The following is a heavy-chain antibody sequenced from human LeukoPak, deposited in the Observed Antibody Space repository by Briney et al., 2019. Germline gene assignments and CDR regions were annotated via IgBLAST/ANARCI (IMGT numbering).Heavy chain of an antibody. Sequence: PGRSLRLSCAASGFTFDDYAMHWVRQAPGKGLEWVSGISWNSGSIGYADSVKGRFTISRDNAKNSLYLQMNSLRAEDTALYYCAKDPEGTPNNWFDPWGQGTLVTVSS. J-gene: IGHJ5*02. CDR3: AKDPEGTPNNWFDP. CDR1: GFTFDDYA. D-gene: IGHD2-15*01. V-gene: IGHV3-9*01. CDR2: ISWNSGSI.